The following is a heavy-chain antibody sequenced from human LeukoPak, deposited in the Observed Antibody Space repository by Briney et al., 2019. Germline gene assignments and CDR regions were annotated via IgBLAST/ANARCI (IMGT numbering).Heavy chain of an antibody. V-gene: IGHV3-30*18. D-gene: IGHD3-3*01. CDR3: AKSEVSDFWSGYSYYFDY. CDR2: ISYDGSNK. J-gene: IGHJ4*02. Sequence: GGSLRLSCAASGFTFSSYGMHWVRQAPGKGLEWVAVISYDGSNKYYADSVKGRFTISRDNSKNTLYLQMNSLRAEDTAVYYCAKSEVSDFWSGYSYYFDYWGQGTLSPSPQ. CDR1: GFTFSSYG.